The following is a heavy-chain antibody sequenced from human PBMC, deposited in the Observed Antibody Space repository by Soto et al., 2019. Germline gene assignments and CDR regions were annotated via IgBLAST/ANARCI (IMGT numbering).Heavy chain of an antibody. CDR3: ARSIAAQDYFDY. CDR2: IYHSGST. V-gene: IGHV4-30-2*01. Sequence: SLTCAVSGGSISSGGYSWSWIRQPPGKGLEWIGYIYHSGSTYYNPSLKSRVTISVDRSKNQFSLKLSSVTAADTAVYYCARSIAAQDYFDYWGQGTLVTVS. D-gene: IGHD6-6*01. CDR1: GGSISSGGYS. J-gene: IGHJ4*02.